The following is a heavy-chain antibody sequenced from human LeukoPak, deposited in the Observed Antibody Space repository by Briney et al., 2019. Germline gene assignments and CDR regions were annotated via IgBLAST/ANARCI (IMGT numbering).Heavy chain of an antibody. J-gene: IGHJ5*02. Sequence: PSETLSLTCTVSGGSISSYYWSWIRQPAGKGLEWIGRMYSSGSTNYNPSLKSRVTMSVDTSKNQFTLKLSSVTAADTAVYYCARDEVAAAGPFDPWGQGTLVTVSS. CDR1: GGSISSYY. D-gene: IGHD6-13*01. CDR3: ARDEVAAAGPFDP. CDR2: MYSSGST. V-gene: IGHV4-4*07.